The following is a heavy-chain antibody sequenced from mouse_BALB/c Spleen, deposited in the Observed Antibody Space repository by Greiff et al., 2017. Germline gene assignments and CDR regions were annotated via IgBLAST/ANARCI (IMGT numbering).Heavy chain of an antibody. J-gene: IGHJ3*01. CDR2: ISSGSSTI. D-gene: IGHD1-1*01. V-gene: IGHV5-17*02. CDR1: GFTFSSFG. CDR3: ARWDLSFAY. Sequence: VQLVESGGGLVQPGGSRKLSCAASGFTFSSFGMHWVRQAPEKGLEWVAYISSGSSTIYYADTVKGRFTISRDNPKNTLFLQMTSLRSEDTAMYYCARWDLSFAYWGQGTLVTVSA.